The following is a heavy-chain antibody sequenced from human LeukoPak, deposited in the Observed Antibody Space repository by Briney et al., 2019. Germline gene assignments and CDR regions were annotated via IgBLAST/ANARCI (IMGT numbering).Heavy chain of an antibody. CDR2: IFHSGST. V-gene: IGHV4-38-2*02. CDR3: ARGHMNGDYVVHFDY. J-gene: IGHJ4*02. CDR1: DYSISSGYY. D-gene: IGHD4-17*01. Sequence: SETLSLTCTVSDYSISSGYYWGWIRQPPGKGLEWIGSIFHSGSTYYNPSLKSRVTISVDTSKNQFSLKLSSVTAADTAVYYCARGHMNGDYVVHFDYWGQGTLVTVSS.